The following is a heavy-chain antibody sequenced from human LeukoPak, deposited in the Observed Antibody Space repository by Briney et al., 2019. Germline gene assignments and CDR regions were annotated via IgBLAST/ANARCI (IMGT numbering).Heavy chain of an antibody. CDR3: ARDIVTMVPGVITPSGFDP. CDR1: GDSVSSNSAA. CDR2: TYYRSKWYN. V-gene: IGHV6-1*01. D-gene: IGHD3-10*01. J-gene: IGHJ5*02. Sequence: PSQTLSLTCAISGDSVSSNSAAWNWIRQSPSRGLEWLGRTYYRSKWYNDYAVSVKSRITINPDTSKNQFSLQLNSVTPEDTAVYYCARDIVTMVPGVITPSGFDPWGQGTLVTVSS.